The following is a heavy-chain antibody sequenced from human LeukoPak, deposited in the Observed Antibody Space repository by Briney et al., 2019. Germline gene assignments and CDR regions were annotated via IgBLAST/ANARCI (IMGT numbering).Heavy chain of an antibody. D-gene: IGHD2-15*01. J-gene: IGHJ4*02. CDR3: ARRLPLYCSGGSCYLGNLDY. V-gene: IGHV4-39*01. Sequence: SETLSLTCTVSGGSINSGSYYWGWIRQPPGKGLEWIGSIYYSGSTYYNPSLKSRLSISLDTSTSKNQFSLKLSSVTAADTAVYYCARRLPLYCSGGSCYLGNLDYWGQGTLVTVSS. CDR2: IYYSGST. CDR1: GGSINSGSYY.